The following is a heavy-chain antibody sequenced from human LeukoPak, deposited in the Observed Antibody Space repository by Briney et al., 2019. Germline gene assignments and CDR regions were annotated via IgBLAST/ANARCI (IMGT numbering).Heavy chain of an antibody. D-gene: IGHD6-6*01. CDR1: GGSVSSGTYY. V-gene: IGHV4-61*02. Sequence: PSETLSLTCAVSGGSVSSGTYYWNWIRQPAGKGLEWIGRFYTSGNTNYNPSLKSRVTISIDTSKNQFSLHLSSVTAADTAVYFCARDIGSSSHFGLDYWGQGTLVTVSS. CDR3: ARDIGSSSHFGLDY. CDR2: FYTSGNT. J-gene: IGHJ4*02.